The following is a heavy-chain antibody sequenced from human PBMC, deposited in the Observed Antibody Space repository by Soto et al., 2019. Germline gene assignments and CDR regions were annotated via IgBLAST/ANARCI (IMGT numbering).Heavy chain of an antibody. V-gene: IGHV1-69*01. J-gene: IGHJ6*02. CDR2: IIPIFGTA. Sequence: QVQLVQSGAEVKKPGSSVKVSCKASGGTFSSYAISWVRQAPGQGLEWMGGIIPIFGTANYAQKFQGRVTITADESTSTAYMELGSLRSEDTAVYYCARDVGSELGALNYYYGMDVWGQGTAVTVSS. D-gene: IGHD7-27*01. CDR1: GGTFSSYA. CDR3: ARDVGSELGALNYYYGMDV.